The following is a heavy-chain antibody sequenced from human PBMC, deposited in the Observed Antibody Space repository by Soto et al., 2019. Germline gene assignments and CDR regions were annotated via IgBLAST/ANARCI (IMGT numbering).Heavy chain of an antibody. CDR1: GFTFSTSW. V-gene: IGHV3-74*01. CDR2: INSDGSSV. CDR3: ARASSLFIVMDF. Sequence: GGSLRLSCEASGFTFSTSWMHWVRQTPGKGLVWVSRINSDGSSVSYTDSVKGRFTISRDNAKNTLYLEMNSLTAKDTAVYYWARASSLFIVMDFWGHGTQVTVYS. J-gene: IGHJ4*01. D-gene: IGHD3-16*02.